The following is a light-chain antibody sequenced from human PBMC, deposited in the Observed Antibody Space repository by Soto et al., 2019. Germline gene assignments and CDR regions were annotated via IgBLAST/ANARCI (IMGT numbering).Light chain of an antibody. Sequence: DIQMTQSPSTLSASVGDRVTITCRASQSISIWLACYQQKPGKAPKLLIYDASSLESGVPSRSSGSGSGTEFTLTISSLQPADFPTYYCQQYNSYSQWTFGQRTKVDIK. V-gene: IGKV1-5*01. CDR3: QQYNSYSQWT. CDR1: QSISIW. CDR2: DAS. J-gene: IGKJ1*01.